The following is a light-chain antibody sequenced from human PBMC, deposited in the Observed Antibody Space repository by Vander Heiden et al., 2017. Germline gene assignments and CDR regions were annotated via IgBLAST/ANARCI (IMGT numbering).Light chain of an antibody. CDR3: QKDNSYPWT. Sequence: DIQLTPSRSTLSASLGDTATLTFRARLSIGTILSFCHQKTGKSPKFLIYGASSLETGVPSRFSGSGSGTEFTLTISSLQPEDFATYYGQKDNSYPWTFGPGTKVEIK. J-gene: IGKJ1*01. CDR1: LSIGTI. CDR2: GAS. V-gene: IGKV1-5*03.